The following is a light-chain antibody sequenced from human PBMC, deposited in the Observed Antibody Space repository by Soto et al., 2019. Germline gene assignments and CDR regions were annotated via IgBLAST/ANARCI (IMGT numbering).Light chain of an antibody. CDR3: CSYAGTYIPL. J-gene: IGLJ2*01. CDR2: DVS. V-gene: IGLV2-11*01. CDR1: SSDVGAYNF. Sequence: QSALTQPRSVSGSPGQSVTISCTGTSSDVGAYNFVSWYQHNPGKAPKLMIFDVSARPSGVPDRLSGSKSANTASLTIPGLQTEDEADYYCCSYAGTYIPLFGGGTKLTVL.